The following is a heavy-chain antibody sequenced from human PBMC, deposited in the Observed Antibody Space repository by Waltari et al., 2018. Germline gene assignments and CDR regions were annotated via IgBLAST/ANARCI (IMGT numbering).Heavy chain of an antibody. CDR3: ARGGIAVPNFYYFGMDV. CDR1: GDSISTSY. V-gene: IGHV4-59*01. Sequence: QVQLQESGPGLVTPSETLSLSCTVSGDSISTSYWRGVRQPPGKGPEWIGFIYYSGSTNYNPSLKSRVTISVDTSKNQLSLKLNSVTAADTAVYYCARGGIAVPNFYYFGMDVWGQGTTVTVSS. J-gene: IGHJ6*02. D-gene: IGHD6-19*01. CDR2: IYYSGST.